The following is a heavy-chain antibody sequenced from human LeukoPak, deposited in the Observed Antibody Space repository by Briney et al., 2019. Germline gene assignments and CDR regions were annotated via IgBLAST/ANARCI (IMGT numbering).Heavy chain of an antibody. J-gene: IGHJ5*02. D-gene: IGHD1-26*01. CDR2: IYSGGST. CDR3: ARRPLKGSGSYSGWFDP. V-gene: IGHV3-53*01. CDR1: GFTVSSNY. Sequence: PGGSLRLSCAASGFTVSSNYMSWVRQAPGKGLEWVSDIYSGGSTYYADSVKGRFTISRDNSKNTLYLQMNSLRAEDTAVYYCARRPLKGSGSYSGWFDPWGQGTLVTVSS.